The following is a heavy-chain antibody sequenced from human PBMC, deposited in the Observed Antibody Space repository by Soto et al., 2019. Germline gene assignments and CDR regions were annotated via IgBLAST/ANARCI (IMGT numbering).Heavy chain of an antibody. CDR1: GGTFNNYA. CDR3: ASVEGTLVRGGRSSPYEMDV. J-gene: IGHJ6*02. CDR2: IIPTFGTG. Sequence: QVLLVQSGPEVTKPGSSVKVSCKASGGTFNNYAINWVRQAPGKGLEWMGGIIPTFGTGNHAQKFQGRITMTADESTTTAYMELNSLRSEDTAIYDCASVEGTLVRGGRSSPYEMDVWGQGTTVIVS. V-gene: IGHV1-69*01. D-gene: IGHD3-10*01.